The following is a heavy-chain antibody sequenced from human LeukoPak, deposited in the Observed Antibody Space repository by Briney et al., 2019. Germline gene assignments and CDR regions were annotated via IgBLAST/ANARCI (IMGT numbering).Heavy chain of an antibody. V-gene: IGHV1-46*01. J-gene: IGHJ2*01. Sequence: ASVKVSCKASGYTFTSYYMHWVRQAPGQGLEWMGIINPSGGSTSYAQKFQGRVTMTRDMSTSTVYMELSSLRSEDTAVYYCARNPYSGSYHWYFDLWGRGTLVTVSS. D-gene: IGHD1-26*01. CDR2: INPSGGST. CDR3: ARNPYSGSYHWYFDL. CDR1: GYTFTSYY.